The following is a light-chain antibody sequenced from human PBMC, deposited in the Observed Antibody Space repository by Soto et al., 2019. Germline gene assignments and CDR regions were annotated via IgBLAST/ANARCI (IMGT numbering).Light chain of an antibody. CDR3: KQSYSTTIT. V-gene: IGKV1-39*01. CDR1: QGISSY. CDR2: ATS. Sequence: DIQLTQSPSFLSASVGDRVTITCRASQGISSYLAWYQQKPGKAPKLLICATSSLQSGVPSRFSGSGSGTDFTLTISSLQNENLVTYYCKQSYSTTITVGQGKRREIK. J-gene: IGKJ5*01.